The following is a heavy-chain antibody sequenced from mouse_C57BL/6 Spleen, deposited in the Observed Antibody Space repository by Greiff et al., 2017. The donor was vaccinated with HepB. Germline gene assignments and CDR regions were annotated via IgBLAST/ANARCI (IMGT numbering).Heavy chain of an antibody. D-gene: IGHD1-1*01. CDR2: IDPEDGET. CDR1: GFNIKDYY. Sequence: EVQLQQSGAELVKPGASVKLSCTASGFNIKDYYMHWVKQRTEQGLEWIGRIDPEDGETKYAPNLQGKATITADTSSNTAYLQLSSRTSEDTAVNYCARVITTVVATDYYAMDYWGQGTSVTVSS. V-gene: IGHV14-2*01. J-gene: IGHJ4*01. CDR3: ARVITTVVATDYYAMDY.